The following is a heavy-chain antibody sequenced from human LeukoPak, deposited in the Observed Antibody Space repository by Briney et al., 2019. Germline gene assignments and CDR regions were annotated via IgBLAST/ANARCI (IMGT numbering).Heavy chain of an antibody. D-gene: IGHD3-16*01. J-gene: IGHJ4*02. CDR2: INPNSGGT. Sequence: ASVKVSCKASGYTFTGYYMHWVRQAPGQGLEWMGWINPNSGGTNYAQKFQGRVTITADKSTSTAYMELRSLRSDDTAVYYCARDTLGPWGASVDYWGQGTLVTVSS. CDR3: ARDTLGPWGASVDY. CDR1: GYTFTGYY. V-gene: IGHV1-2*02.